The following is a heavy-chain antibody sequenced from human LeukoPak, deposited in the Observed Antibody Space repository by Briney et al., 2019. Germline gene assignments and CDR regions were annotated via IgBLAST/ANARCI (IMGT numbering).Heavy chain of an antibody. D-gene: IGHD6-6*01. CDR2: INAGNGNT. Sequence: ASVKVSCKASGYTFTGYYMHWVRQAPGQGLEWMGWINAGNGNTRYSQKFQGRVTITRDTSASTAYMELSSLRSEDTAVYYCARGSIAARGYFDYWGQGTLVTVSS. V-gene: IGHV1-3*01. J-gene: IGHJ4*02. CDR1: GYTFTGYY. CDR3: ARGSIAARGYFDY.